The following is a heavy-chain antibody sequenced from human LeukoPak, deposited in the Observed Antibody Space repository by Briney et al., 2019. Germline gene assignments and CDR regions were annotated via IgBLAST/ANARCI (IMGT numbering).Heavy chain of an antibody. CDR1: GGSISRYY. CDR3: ARHDSSGYKY. CDR2: IYYNGST. J-gene: IGHJ4*02. V-gene: IGHV4-59*08. Sequence: SETVSLTCTVSGGSISRYYWSWIRQPPGKGLEWIGYIYYNGSTNYNPSLKSRVTISVDTSKNQFSLKVTSVTAADTAIYYCARHDSSGYKYWGQGTLVTVSS. D-gene: IGHD3-22*01.